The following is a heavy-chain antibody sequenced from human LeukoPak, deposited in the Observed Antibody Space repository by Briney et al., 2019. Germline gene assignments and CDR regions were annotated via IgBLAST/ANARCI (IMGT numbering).Heavy chain of an antibody. J-gene: IGHJ4*02. V-gene: IGHV3-21*01. D-gene: IGHD3-16*01. Sequence: GGSLRLSCAASGFTFSSYSMNWVRQAPGKGLEWVSSISSSSSYIYYADSVKGRFTISRDNAKNSLYLQMNRLRAEDTAVFYCARGGGEIDYWGQGTLVTVSS. CDR1: GFTFSSYS. CDR3: ARGGGEIDY. CDR2: ISSSSSYI.